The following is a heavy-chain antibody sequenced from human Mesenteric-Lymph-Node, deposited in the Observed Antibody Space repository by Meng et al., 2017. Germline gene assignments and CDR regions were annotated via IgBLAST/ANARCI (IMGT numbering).Heavy chain of an antibody. Sequence: QVHLQQGGAGLLKPSETLSLTCTVAGDSISSGEYFWSWIRQPPGKGLEWIGEISQSGSTNYAPSLKSRVTISVDTSKSQFSLKLTSVTAADTAVYYCARETRYSGGWYKSSPPDSWGQGTLVTVSS. CDR1: GDSISSGEYF. CDR2: ISQSGST. V-gene: IGHV4-34*01. D-gene: IGHD6-19*01. J-gene: IGHJ4*02. CDR3: ARETRYSGGWYKSSPPDS.